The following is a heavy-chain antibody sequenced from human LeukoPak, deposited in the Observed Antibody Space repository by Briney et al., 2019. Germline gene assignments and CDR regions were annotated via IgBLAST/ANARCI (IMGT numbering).Heavy chain of an antibody. J-gene: IGHJ4*02. CDR3: ARLSVLRFLEWLSPYYFDY. D-gene: IGHD3-3*01. Sequence: SETLSLTCTVSGGSISSYYWSWIRQPPGKGLEWIGYIYYSGSTNYNPSLKSRVTISVDTSKNQFSLKLSSVTAADTAVYYCARLSVLRFLEWLSPYYFDYWGQGTLVTVSS. CDR2: IYYSGST. CDR1: GGSISSYY. V-gene: IGHV4-59*01.